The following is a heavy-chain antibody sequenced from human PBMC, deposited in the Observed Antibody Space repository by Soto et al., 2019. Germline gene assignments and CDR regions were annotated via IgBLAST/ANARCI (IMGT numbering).Heavy chain of an antibody. CDR3: ARGPYDILSGSRGYFDY. D-gene: IGHD3-9*01. J-gene: IGHJ4*02. CDR2: VSHSGST. Sequence: QVQLQQWGAGLLKPSETLSLTCAVYGGSFSGYYWSWIRQPPGKGLEWIGEVSHSGSTKYNPSLKSRVTISVDTSKNQFSLRLSSVTAADTAVYYCARGPYDILSGSRGYFDYWGQGILVTVSS. CDR1: GGSFSGYY. V-gene: IGHV4-34*01.